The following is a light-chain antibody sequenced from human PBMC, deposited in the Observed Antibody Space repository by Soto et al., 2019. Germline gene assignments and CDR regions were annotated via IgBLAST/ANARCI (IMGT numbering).Light chain of an antibody. Sequence: EIVLTQSPGTLSLSPGERATVSCRASQSVSSNYLAWYQQKPGQAPRLLFYGASRRATGVPDRFSGSGSGTDFTLTISRLEPEDLAVYSCQQYCSPPWTFGQGTKVEIK. V-gene: IGKV3-20*01. J-gene: IGKJ1*01. CDR1: QSVSSNY. CDR2: GAS. CDR3: QQYCSPPWT.